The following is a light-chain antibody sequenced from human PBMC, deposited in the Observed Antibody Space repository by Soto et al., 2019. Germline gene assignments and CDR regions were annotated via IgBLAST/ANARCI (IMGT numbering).Light chain of an antibody. J-gene: IGKJ5*01. CDR3: QQCNNWPLIS. CDR2: GAS. V-gene: IGKV3D-20*02. CDR1: QSVSSSY. Sequence: EIVLTQSPGTLSLSPWERATLSCRASQSVSSSYLAWYQQKPGQAPRLLIYGASSRATGIPDRFSGSGSGTDFTLTISRLEPEDFALYYCQQCNNWPLISFGQGTRLEIK.